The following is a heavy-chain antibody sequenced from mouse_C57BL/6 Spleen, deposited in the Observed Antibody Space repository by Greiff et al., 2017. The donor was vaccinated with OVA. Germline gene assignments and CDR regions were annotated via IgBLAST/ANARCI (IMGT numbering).Heavy chain of an antibody. CDR2: IDPSDSYT. J-gene: IGHJ3*01. CDR1: GYTFTSYW. Sequence: QVQLQQPGAELVMPGASVKLSCKASGYTFTSYWMHWVKQRPGQGLEWIGAIDPSDSYTNNNQKFKGKSTLTVDKSSSTAYMQLSSLTSEDSAVDYCARLDSSCAWFAYWGQGTLVTVSA. CDR3: ARLDSSCAWFAY. V-gene: IGHV1-69*01. D-gene: IGHD3-2*02.